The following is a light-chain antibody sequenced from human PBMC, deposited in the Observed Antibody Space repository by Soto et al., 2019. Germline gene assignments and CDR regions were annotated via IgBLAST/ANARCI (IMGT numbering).Light chain of an antibody. V-gene: IGLV2-8*01. CDR2: EVS. CDR1: SHDVGGYDY. Sequence: QSVLAQPPSASWSPGQSVTISCHGNSHDVGGYDYVSWYQQHPGKAPKLMIYEVSKRPSGVPDRFSGSKSGNTASLTVSGLQAEDEADYYCSSYAGSSTYVFGTGTKVTVL. CDR3: SSYAGSSTYV. J-gene: IGLJ1*01.